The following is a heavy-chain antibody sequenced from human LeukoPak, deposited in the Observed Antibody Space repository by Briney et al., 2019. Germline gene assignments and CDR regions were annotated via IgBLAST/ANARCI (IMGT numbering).Heavy chain of an antibody. Sequence: GGSLRLSCAASGFTFSSYTMSWVRQAPGKGLEWVSTITTSDGNTYYADSVKGRFTISRDNSKNTLYLQMNSLRAEDTAVYYCAKSLRGYSYGSGATEPIDYWGQGTLVTVSS. V-gene: IGHV3-23*01. J-gene: IGHJ4*02. CDR3: AKSLRGYSYGSGATEPIDY. D-gene: IGHD5-18*01. CDR1: GFTFSSYT. CDR2: ITTSDGNT.